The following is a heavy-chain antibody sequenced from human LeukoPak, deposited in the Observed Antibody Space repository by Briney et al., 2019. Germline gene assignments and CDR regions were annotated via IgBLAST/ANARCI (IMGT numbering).Heavy chain of an antibody. J-gene: IGHJ4*02. CDR3: ARGVDYERYFYY. CDR1: RLTVKGKY. V-gene: IGHV3-53*04. D-gene: IGHD4-17*01. CDR2: IYSAGST. Sequence: PGGSLRLSCAASRLTVKGKYMRWVSQAPGKGLEWVSVIYSAGSTYYADSVKGRFTISHHNSKNTLYLQITSLIAAYTALYYCARGVDYERYFYYWGQGTLVTVSS.